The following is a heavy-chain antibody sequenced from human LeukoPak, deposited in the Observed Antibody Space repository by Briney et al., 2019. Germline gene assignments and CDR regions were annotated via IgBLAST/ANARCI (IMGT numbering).Heavy chain of an antibody. V-gene: IGHV4-34*01. CDR1: GESFSAYS. CDR2: INHSGST. J-gene: IGHJ5*02. Sequence: PSETLSLTCAVYGESFSAYSWNWIRQSPGKGLEWIGEINHSGSTNYNPSLKSLVTIAVDTTKTQTTKRQLSLKLISVTAAATAVYYCSRERSTPGINWFDPWGQGTLVTVSS. CDR3: SRERSTPGINWFDP. D-gene: IGHD2-2*01.